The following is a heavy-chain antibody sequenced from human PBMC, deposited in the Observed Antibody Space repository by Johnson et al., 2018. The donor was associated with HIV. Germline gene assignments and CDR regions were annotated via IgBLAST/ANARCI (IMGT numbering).Heavy chain of an antibody. Sequence: QVQVVESGGGVVRPGGSLRLSCVASGFTFSSYAMHWVRQAPGKGLEWVAVISYDGSNKYYADSVKGRFTISRDNSKNTLYLQMNSLRAEDTAVYYCAKGIMNWDDDAFDVWGLGTMVTVSS. CDR1: GFTFSSYA. V-gene: IGHV3-30-3*01. CDR3: AKGIMNWDDDAFDV. D-gene: IGHD1-1*01. J-gene: IGHJ3*01. CDR2: ISYDGSNK.